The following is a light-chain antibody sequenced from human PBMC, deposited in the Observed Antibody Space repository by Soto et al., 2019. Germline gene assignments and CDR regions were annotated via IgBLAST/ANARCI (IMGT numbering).Light chain of an antibody. CDR1: QSVSSN. J-gene: IGKJ4*01. CDR2: GAS. V-gene: IGKV3-15*01. CDR3: QQYNNGPPLT. Sequence: EIVMTQSPDTLSVSPGERATLSCRSSQSVSSNLAWYQQKPGQAPRLLIYGASTRATGIPARFSGSGSETEFTLTISSLQSEDFAVYYCQQYNNGPPLTFGGGTKVDI.